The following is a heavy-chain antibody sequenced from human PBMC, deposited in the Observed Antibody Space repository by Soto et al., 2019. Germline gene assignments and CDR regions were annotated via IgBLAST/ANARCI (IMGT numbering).Heavy chain of an antibody. CDR3: ARSSYYGSSGYYYPHYYFDY. Sequence: GGSLRLSCAASGFTFSSYGMHWVRQAPGKGLEWVAVIWYDGSNKYYADSVKGRFTISRDNSKNTLYLQMNSLRAEDTAVYYCARSSYYGSSGYYYPHYYFDYWGQGTLVTVSS. J-gene: IGHJ4*02. CDR2: IWYDGSNK. V-gene: IGHV3-33*01. CDR1: GFTFSSYG. D-gene: IGHD3-22*01.